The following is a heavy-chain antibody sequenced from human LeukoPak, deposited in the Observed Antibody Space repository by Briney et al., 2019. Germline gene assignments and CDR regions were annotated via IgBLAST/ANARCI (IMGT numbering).Heavy chain of an antibody. CDR3: GRGPDYGSGSYYNYYYYGMDV. J-gene: IGHJ6*02. D-gene: IGHD3-10*01. CDR1: GYTFTGYY. Sequence: GASVKVSCKASGYTFTGYYMHWVRQAPGQGLEWMGWINPNSGGTNYAQKFQGRVTMTRDTSISTAYMELSRMRSDDTAVYYCGRGPDYGSGSYYNYYYYGMDVWGQGTTVTVSS. V-gene: IGHV1-2*02. CDR2: INPNSGGT.